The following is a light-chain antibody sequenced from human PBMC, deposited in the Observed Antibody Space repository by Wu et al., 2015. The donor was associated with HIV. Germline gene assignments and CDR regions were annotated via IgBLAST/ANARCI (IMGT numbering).Light chain of an antibody. CDR1: QSISSW. CDR2: KAS. V-gene: IGKV1-5*03. J-gene: IGKJ1*01. CDR3: QQYNSYPWT. Sequence: DIQMTQSPSTLSASVGDRVTITCRASQSISSWLAWYRQKPGKAPKLLIYKASSLESGVPSNFSGSGSGTEFTLTISSLQPDDFATYYCQQYNSYPWTFGQGTKVEIK.